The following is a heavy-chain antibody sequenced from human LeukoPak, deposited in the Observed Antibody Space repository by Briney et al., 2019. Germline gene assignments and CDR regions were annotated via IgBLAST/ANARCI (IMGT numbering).Heavy chain of an antibody. J-gene: IGHJ4*02. D-gene: IGHD2-2*01. Sequence: ASVKVSCKASGYTFTGYYMHWVRQAPGQGLEWMGWINLNSGGTNYAQKLQGRVTMTTDTSTSTAYMELRSLRSDDTAVYYCARDCPSTSCLVDYWGQGTLVTVSS. CDR2: INLNSGGT. CDR1: GYTFTGYY. CDR3: ARDCPSTSCLVDY. V-gene: IGHV1-2*02.